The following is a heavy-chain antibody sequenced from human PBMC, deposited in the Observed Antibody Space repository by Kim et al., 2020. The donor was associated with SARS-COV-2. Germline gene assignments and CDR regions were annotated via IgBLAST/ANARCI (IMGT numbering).Heavy chain of an antibody. CDR3: ATRYSSIYFDL. Sequence: ASVKVSCKASGYIFTSIAIHWVRQAPGQGLEWMGWLNTNTGTPTYARGFTGRFVFSLDTSVSTAYLQISSLRADDTAVYFCATRYSSIYFDLWGRGTLVT. D-gene: IGHD6-13*01. CDR2: LNTNTGTP. J-gene: IGHJ2*01. CDR1: GYIFTSIA. V-gene: IGHV7-4-1*02.